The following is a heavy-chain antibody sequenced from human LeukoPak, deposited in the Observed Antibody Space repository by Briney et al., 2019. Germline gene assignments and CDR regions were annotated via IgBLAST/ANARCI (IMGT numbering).Heavy chain of an antibody. CDR1: GYTFTSYG. V-gene: IGHV1-18*01. Sequence: ASVKVSCKASGYTFTSYGISWVRQAPGQGLEWMGWISAYNGNTNYAQKLQGRVTMTTDTSTSTAYMELRSLRSDDTAVYYCARDRATMVRGVIGGDYFDYWGQGTLVTVSS. D-gene: IGHD3-10*01. CDR3: ARDRATMVRGVIGGDYFDY. J-gene: IGHJ4*02. CDR2: ISAYNGNT.